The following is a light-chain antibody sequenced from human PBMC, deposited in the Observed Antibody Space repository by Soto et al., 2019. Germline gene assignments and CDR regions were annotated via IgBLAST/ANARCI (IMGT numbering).Light chain of an antibody. CDR1: QSVSSY. CDR2: DAS. V-gene: IGKV3-11*01. CDR3: QQRSNWPWT. J-gene: IGKJ1*01. Sequence: EIVLTQSPDTLSLSPGESATLSCMASQSVSSYLAWYQQKPGQAPRLLIYDASNRATGIPARFSGSGSGTDFTLTISSLEPEDFAVYYCQQRSNWPWTFGQGTKVDIK.